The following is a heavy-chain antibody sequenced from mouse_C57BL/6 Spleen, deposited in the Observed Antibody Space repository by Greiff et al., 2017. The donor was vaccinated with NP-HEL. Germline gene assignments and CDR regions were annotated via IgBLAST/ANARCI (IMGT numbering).Heavy chain of an antibody. J-gene: IGHJ4*01. CDR3: VRDRGLTYSAMDY. CDR2: LRSKSSNYAT. D-gene: IGHD2-2*01. Sequence: EVQGVESGGGLVQPKGSLKLSCAASGFTFNTYAMHWVRQAPGKGLEWVARLRSKSSNYATFYADSVKDRFTISRDDSQSMLYLQMNNLKTEDTAMYYCVRDRGLTYSAMDYWGQGTSVTVSA. CDR1: GFTFNTYA. V-gene: IGHV10-3*01.